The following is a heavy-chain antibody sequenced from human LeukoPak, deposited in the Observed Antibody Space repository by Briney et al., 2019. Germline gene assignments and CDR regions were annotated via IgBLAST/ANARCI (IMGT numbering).Heavy chain of an antibody. CDR2: LYTSGNT. CDR3: ARGASGYYYG. V-gene: IGHV4-59*10. CDR1: GGSFSGYY. D-gene: IGHD3-22*01. Sequence: SETLSLTCAVYGGSFSGYYWSWIRQPAGKGLEWIGRLYTSGNTNYNPSLKSRVTMSVDTSKNQFFLRLSSVTAADTAVYYCARGASGYYYGWGQGILVTVSS. J-gene: IGHJ4*02.